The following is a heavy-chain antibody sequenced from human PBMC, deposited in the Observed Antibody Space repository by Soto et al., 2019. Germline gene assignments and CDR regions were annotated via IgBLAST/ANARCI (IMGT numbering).Heavy chain of an antibody. CDR1: GGTFSSYA. Sequence: VQLVQSGAEVKKPGSSVKVSCKASGGTFSSYAISWVRQAPGQGLEWMGGIIPIFGTANYAQKFQGRVTITADESTSTAYMELSSLRSEDTAVYYCARARYYDSSGYYYYYGMDVWGQGTTVTVSS. CDR3: ARARYYDSSGYYYYYGMDV. V-gene: IGHV1-69*01. J-gene: IGHJ6*02. CDR2: IIPIFGTA. D-gene: IGHD3-22*01.